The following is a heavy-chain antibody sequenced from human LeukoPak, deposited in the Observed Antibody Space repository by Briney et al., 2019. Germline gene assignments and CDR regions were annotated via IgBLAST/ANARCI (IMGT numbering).Heavy chain of an antibody. CDR2: ISGSGGIT. Sequence: GGSLRLSCAASGFTFSSYSMNWVRQAPGKGLEWVSAISGSGGITKNADSVKGRFSISRDNSKNTLYLQMNSLRAEDTAVYYCAKDRYTGYAGYDYWGQGTLVAVSS. CDR3: AKDRYTGYAGYDY. V-gene: IGHV3-23*01. CDR1: GFTFSSYS. J-gene: IGHJ4*02. D-gene: IGHD5-12*01.